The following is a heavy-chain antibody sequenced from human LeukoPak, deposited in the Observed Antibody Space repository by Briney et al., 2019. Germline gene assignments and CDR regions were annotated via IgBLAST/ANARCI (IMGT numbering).Heavy chain of an antibody. V-gene: IGHV3-48*03. D-gene: IGHD6-19*01. CDR1: GFTFSSYE. CDR3: ARESIAVAGAPFDY. Sequence: GGSLRLSCAASGFTFSSYEMNWVRQAPGKGLEWVSYISSGSTIYDADSVKGRFTISRDNAKNSLYLQMNSLRAEDTAVYYCARESIAVAGAPFDYWGQGTLDTVSS. J-gene: IGHJ4*02. CDR2: ISSGSTI.